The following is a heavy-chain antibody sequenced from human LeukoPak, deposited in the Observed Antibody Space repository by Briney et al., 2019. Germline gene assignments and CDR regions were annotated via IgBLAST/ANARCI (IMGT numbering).Heavy chain of an antibody. CDR2: IYYSGST. V-gene: IGHV4-34*01. Sequence: SETLSLTCAVYGGSFSGYYWSWIRQPPGKGLEWIGSIYYSGSTYYNPSLKSRVTISVDTSKNQFSLKVTSVTAADTAVYYCARHPGYYYYYMDVWGKGTTVTISS. CDR3: ARHPGYYYYYMDV. CDR1: GGSFSGYY. J-gene: IGHJ6*03.